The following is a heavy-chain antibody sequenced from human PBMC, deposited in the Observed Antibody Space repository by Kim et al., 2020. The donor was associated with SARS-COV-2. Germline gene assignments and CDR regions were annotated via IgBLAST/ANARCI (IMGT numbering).Heavy chain of an antibody. Sequence: ESGKGRVTHAGDNSKTALYLQMNSLRAEDTAVYYCAKAGDCSGGSCYFDYWGQGTLVTVSS. V-gene: IGHV3-33*06. CDR3: AKAGDCSGGSCYFDY. D-gene: IGHD2-15*01. J-gene: IGHJ4*02.